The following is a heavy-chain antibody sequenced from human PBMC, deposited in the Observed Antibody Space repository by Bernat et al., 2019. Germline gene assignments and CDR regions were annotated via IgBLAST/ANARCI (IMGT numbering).Heavy chain of an antibody. CDR1: GFTFDDYA. J-gene: IGHJ4*02. CDR2: ISWNSGSV. V-gene: IGHV3-9*01. D-gene: IGHD3-22*01. Sequence: EVQLVESGGGLVQPGRSLRLSCAASGFTFDDYAMQWVQQGPGKGLEWVSGISWNSGSVDYADSVKGRFTISRDNAKNSLYLQMNSLRAEDTALYYCVKGSGSSGPYFDYWGQGTLVTVSS. CDR3: VKGSGSSGPYFDY.